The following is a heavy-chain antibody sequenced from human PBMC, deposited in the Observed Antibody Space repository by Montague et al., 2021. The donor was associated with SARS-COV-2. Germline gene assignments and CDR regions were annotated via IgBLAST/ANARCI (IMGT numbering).Heavy chain of an antibody. D-gene: IGHD5-12*01. Sequence: SETLSLTCTVSGGSFSSYYWSWIRQPPGKGLEWIGYIYYSGSTNYNPSLKSRVTISVDTSKNHFSLKLSSVTAADTAVYYCARRGRKLLPVATTIGGFDIWGQGTMVTVSS. CDR1: GGSFSSYY. CDR3: ARRGRKLLPVATTIGGFDI. J-gene: IGHJ3*02. CDR2: IYYSGST. V-gene: IGHV4-59*08.